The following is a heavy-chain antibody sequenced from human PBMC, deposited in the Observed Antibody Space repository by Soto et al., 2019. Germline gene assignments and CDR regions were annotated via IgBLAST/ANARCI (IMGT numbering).Heavy chain of an antibody. CDR3: AKGSSTSRPYYFDY. D-gene: IGHD2-2*01. V-gene: IGHV3-23*01. CDR2: ITGSGGST. CDR1: GFTFSSYA. J-gene: IGHJ4*02. Sequence: PGGSLRLSCAASGFTFSSYAMSWVRQTPGKGLEWVSAITGSGGSTYHAESVKGRFTISRDNSRNTLYLQMNTLGADDTAVYYCAKGSSTSRPYYFDYWGQGTLVTVSS.